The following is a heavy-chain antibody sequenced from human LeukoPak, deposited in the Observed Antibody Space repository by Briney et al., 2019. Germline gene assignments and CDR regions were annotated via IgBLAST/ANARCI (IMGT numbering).Heavy chain of an antibody. CDR2: ISKADNTI. CDR1: GFIFENYY. J-gene: IGHJ4*02. CDR3: ARTHAYDATGDRGH. D-gene: IGHD2-15*01. Sequence: GGSLRLSCTASGFIFENYYMTWIRQAPGKGPQWVSYISKADNTIYYADSVKRRFTMSRDNAKNSLYLQMNSLRAEDTAVYYCARTHAYDATGDRGHWGQGTLVTVSS. V-gene: IGHV3-11*04.